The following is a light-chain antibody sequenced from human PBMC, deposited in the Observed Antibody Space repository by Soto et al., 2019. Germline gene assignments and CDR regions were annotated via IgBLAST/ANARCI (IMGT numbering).Light chain of an antibody. CDR2: GVN. J-gene: IGLJ1*01. CDR1: SSDVGSYNL. CDR3: CSYAGISTFYV. Sequence: QSALTQPASVSGSPGQSITFSCTGTSSDVGSYNLVSWYQQHPGKAPKLMIYGVNKRPSGVSNRFSGSKSGNTASLTISGLQAEDEADYYCCSYAGISTFYVFGTGTKVTVL. V-gene: IGLV2-23*02.